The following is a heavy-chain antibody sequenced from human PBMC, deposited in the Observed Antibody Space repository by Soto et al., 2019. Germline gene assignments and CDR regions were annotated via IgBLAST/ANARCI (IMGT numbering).Heavy chain of an antibody. V-gene: IGHV4-59*08. J-gene: IGHJ4*02. CDR3: ARRYGGGFDY. Sequence: SATLSLTCTVSGGSISSYYWSWIRQPPGKGLEWIGYIYYSGSTNYNPSLKSRVTMSVDTSKNQFSLKLSSVTAADTAVYYCARRYGGGFDYWGPGTLVTVSS. D-gene: IGHD3-10*01. CDR1: GGSISSYY. CDR2: IYYSGST.